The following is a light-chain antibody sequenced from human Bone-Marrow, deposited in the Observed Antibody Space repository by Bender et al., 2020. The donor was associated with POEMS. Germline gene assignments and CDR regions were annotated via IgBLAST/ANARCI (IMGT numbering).Light chain of an antibody. J-gene: IGLJ2*01. V-gene: IGLV2-14*02. CDR3: SSYTSSSTLVV. Sequence: QSALTQPASVSGSPGQSITISCTGTGSDVGGYNLISWYQQYLGKAPKIIMYDVDKRPSGVSHRFSGSKSGNTASLTISGLQAEDEADYYCSSYTSSSTLVVFGGGTKLTVL. CDR2: DVD. CDR1: GSDVGGYNL.